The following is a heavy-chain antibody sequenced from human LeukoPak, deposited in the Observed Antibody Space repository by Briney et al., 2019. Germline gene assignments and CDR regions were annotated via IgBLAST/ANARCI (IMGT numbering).Heavy chain of an antibody. D-gene: IGHD3-10*01. V-gene: IGHV4-61*02. CDR3: ARDSGTTGEVKFDP. J-gene: IGHJ5*02. CDR2: SNVSGST. CDR1: GGTISSSSFY. Sequence: PSETLCLTCTASGGTISSSSFYWSWIRQPAGKEMEWTGRSNVSGSTDYNSSLDSRVTMSVDTSKNQFSLRLISVTAADTAVYYCARDSGTTGEVKFDPWGQGSLVTVSS.